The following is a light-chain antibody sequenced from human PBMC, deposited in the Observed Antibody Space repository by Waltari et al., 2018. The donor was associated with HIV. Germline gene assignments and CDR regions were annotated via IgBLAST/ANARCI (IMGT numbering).Light chain of an antibody. CDR2: LGS. CDR1: QSLLHRNGCNE. CDR3: MQALQTPYT. Sequence: DIVMTQSLLSLPVTAGEPASICCRSRQSLLHRNGCNELYWFLQKPGHSPQLLIYLGSDRASGVPDRFSGSGSGTHFTLKISRVEAEYVGVYYCMQALQTPYTFGQGTKLEIK. J-gene: IGKJ2*01. V-gene: IGKV2-28*01.